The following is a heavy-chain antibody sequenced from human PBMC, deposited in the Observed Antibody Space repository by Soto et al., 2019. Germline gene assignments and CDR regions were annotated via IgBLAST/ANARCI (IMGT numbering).Heavy chain of an antibody. CDR2: IFPLTDIP. J-gene: IGHJ4*02. Sequence: QVQLVQSGTEVKKPGSSVKVSCKASGGTFRNYPINWVRQAPGQGLEWMGSIFPLTDIPDYAQNFQARLTISADKSTSTAYMELSSLTSDDTAMYFCARGPLNYFESWGQGTLVTVSS. V-gene: IGHV1-69*02. CDR1: GGTFRNYP. CDR3: ARGPLNYFES.